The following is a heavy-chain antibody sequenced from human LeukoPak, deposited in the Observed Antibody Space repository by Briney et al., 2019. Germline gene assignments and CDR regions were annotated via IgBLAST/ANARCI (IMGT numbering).Heavy chain of an antibody. CDR1: GFTFDDYG. J-gene: IGHJ4*02. CDR2: INWNGGST. CDR3: ARDRRGSSWGYYFDY. V-gene: IGHV3-20*04. D-gene: IGHD2-15*01. Sequence: GGSLRLSCAASGFTFDDYGMSWVRQAPGKGLEWVSGINWNGGSTGYADSVKGRFTTSRDNAKNSLYLQMNSLRAEDTALYYCARDRRGSSWGYYFDYWGQGTLVTVS.